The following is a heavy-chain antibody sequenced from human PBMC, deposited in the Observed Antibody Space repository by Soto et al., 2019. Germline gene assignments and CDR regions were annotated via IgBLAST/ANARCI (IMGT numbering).Heavy chain of an antibody. CDR2: LIPIFGTA. Sequence: QVQLVQSGAEVKKPGSSVKVSCKASEGPFSSYAISWVRQAPGQGLEWMGGLIPIFGTANYAQKFQGRVTITADESTSTAYMELSSLRSEDTAVYYCARARGPVGSTYYYYYGMDVWGQGTTVTVSS. V-gene: IGHV1-69*12. CDR3: ARARGPVGSTYYYYYGMDV. J-gene: IGHJ6*02. D-gene: IGHD1-26*01. CDR1: EGPFSSYA.